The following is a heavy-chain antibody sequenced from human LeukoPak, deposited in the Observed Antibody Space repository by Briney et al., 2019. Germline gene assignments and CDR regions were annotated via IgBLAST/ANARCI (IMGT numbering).Heavy chain of an antibody. CDR3: ARDRGWFGEFIALPGMYFDY. V-gene: IGHV3-30-3*01. D-gene: IGHD3-10*01. Sequence: PGGSLRLSCAASGFTFSSYAMHWVRQAPGKGLEWVAVISYDGSNKYYADSVKGRFTISRDNSKNTLYLQMNSLRAEDTAVYYCARDRGWFGEFIALPGMYFDYWGQGTLVTVSS. CDR2: ISYDGSNK. CDR1: GFTFSSYA. J-gene: IGHJ4*02.